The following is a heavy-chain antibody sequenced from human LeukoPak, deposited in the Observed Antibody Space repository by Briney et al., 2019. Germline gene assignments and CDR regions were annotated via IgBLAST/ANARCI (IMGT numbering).Heavy chain of an antibody. D-gene: IGHD6-19*01. V-gene: IGHV4-59*08. J-gene: IGHJ5*02. CDR3: ARGYSSAWYINWFDP. CDR2: IYYSGST. Sequence: SETLSLTCTVSGGSISSYYWSWIRQPPGKGLEWIGYIYYSGSTYYNPSLKSRVTISVDTSKNQFSLKLSSVTAADTAVYYCARGYSSAWYINWFDPWGQGTLVTVSS. CDR1: GGSISSYY.